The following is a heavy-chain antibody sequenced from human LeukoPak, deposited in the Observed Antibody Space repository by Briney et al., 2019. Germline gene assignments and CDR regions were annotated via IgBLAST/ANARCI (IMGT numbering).Heavy chain of an antibody. V-gene: IGHV4-61*02. CDR3: ARGARNDDFWSGPPPNYMDV. CDR1: GGSISSGSYY. CDR2: IYTSGST. J-gene: IGHJ6*03. Sequence: SQTLSLTCTVSGGSISSGSYYWRWIRQPAGKGLEWIGRIYTSGSTNYNPSLKSRVTISVDTSKNQFSLKLSSVTAADTAVYYCARGARNDDFWSGPPPNYMDVWGKGTTVTVSS. D-gene: IGHD3-3*01.